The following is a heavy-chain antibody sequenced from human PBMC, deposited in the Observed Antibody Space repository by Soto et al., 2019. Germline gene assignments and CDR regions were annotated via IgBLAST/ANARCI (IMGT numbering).Heavy chain of an antibody. CDR2: TYYRSKWYN. J-gene: IGHJ6*02. Sequence: SQTLSLTCAISGDSVSSNSAAWNWIRQSPSRGLEWLGRTYYRSKWYNDYAVSVKSRITINPDTSKNQFSLQMNSVTPEDTAVYYCASEILAAAVVDGMDVWGQGTTVTVYS. CDR3: ASEILAAAVVDGMDV. D-gene: IGHD6-13*01. CDR1: GDSVSSNSAA. V-gene: IGHV6-1*01.